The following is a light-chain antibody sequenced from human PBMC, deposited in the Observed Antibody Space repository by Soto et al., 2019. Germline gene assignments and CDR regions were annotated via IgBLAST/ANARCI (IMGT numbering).Light chain of an antibody. CDR2: GNT. V-gene: IGLV1-40*01. Sequence: QSVLTQPPSVSGAPGQRVTISCTGGSSNLEAGYDVFWYQQLPGTAPKLLIYGNTNRPSGVPDRFSASKSGTSASLAITGLQAEDDAHYYCQSYDSSLSGSGVFGTGTKVTVL. CDR3: QSYDSSLSGSGV. J-gene: IGLJ1*01. CDR1: SSNLEAGYD.